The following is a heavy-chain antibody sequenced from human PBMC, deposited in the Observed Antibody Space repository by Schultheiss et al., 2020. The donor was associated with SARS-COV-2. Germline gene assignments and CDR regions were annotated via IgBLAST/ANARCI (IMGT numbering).Heavy chain of an antibody. CDR2: ISSSSSYT. J-gene: IGHJ4*02. Sequence: GESLKISCAASGFTFSSYSMNWVRQAPGKGLEWVSYISSSSSYTNYADSVKGRFTISRDNAKNSLYLQMNSLRAEDTAVYYCARARQSGYNGAFDYWGQGTLVTVSS. V-gene: IGHV3-21*05. D-gene: IGHD5-24*01. CDR1: GFTFSSYS. CDR3: ARARQSGYNGAFDY.